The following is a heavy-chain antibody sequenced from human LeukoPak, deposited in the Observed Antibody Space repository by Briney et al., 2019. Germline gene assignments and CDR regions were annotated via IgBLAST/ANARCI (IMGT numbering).Heavy chain of an antibody. J-gene: IGHJ4*02. CDR2: FDPEDGEI. D-gene: IGHD6-25*01. CDR1: GYTLTELS. CDR3: ATDSQSGWPYFDY. V-gene: IGHV1-24*01. Sequence: GASVKVSCTISGYTLTELSMHWVRQAPGKGLEWMGGFDPEDGEIIYAQRFQGRVTMTEDTSTDTAYMELSSLRSEDTAVYYCATDSQSGWPYFDYWGQGTLVAVSS.